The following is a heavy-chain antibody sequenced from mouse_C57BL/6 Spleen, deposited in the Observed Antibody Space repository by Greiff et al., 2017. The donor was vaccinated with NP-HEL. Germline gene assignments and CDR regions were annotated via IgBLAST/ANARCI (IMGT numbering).Heavy chain of an antibody. J-gene: IGHJ4*01. D-gene: IGHD2-4*01. CDR3: ARAVYYDYEGYAMDD. CDR2: IYPGGGYP. CDR1: GYTFTNYW. Sequence: QVQLKESGAELVRPGTSVKMSCKASGYTFTNYWIGWAKQRPGHGLEWLGDIYPGGGYPTYNEKFKGKATLTADKSSSTAYMQFSSLTSEDSAIYYCARAVYYDYEGYAMDDWGQGTSVTVSS. V-gene: IGHV1-63*01.